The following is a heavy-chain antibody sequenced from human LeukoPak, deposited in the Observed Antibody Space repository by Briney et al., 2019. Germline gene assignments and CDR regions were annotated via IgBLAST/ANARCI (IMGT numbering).Heavy chain of an antibody. V-gene: IGHV1-8*01. CDR3: ARNPNSNDVFYYYYYGMDV. Sequence: ASVKVSCKASGYTFTSYDINWVRQATGQGLEWMGWMNPNCGNTGYAQKFQGRVTMTRNTSIRTDYMELSSLRSEDTAVYYCARNPNSNDVFYYYYYGMDVWGQGTTVTVSS. J-gene: IGHJ6*02. D-gene: IGHD1-1*01. CDR2: MNPNCGNT. CDR1: GYTFTSYD.